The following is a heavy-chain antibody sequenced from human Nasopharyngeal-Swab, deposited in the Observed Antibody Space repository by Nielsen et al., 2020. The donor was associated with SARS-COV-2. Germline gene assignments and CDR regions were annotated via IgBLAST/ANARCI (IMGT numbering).Heavy chain of an antibody. Sequence: ASVKVSCKASGYTFTSYGISWVRQAPGQGLEWMGWISAYNGNTNYAQKLQGRVTMTTDTSTSTAYMELRSLRSADTAVYYCARDDSSNYDFWGGYYTSFDYWGQGTLVTASS. V-gene: IGHV1-18*01. J-gene: IGHJ4*02. CDR2: ISAYNGNT. D-gene: IGHD3-3*01. CDR1: GYTFTSYG. CDR3: ARDDSSNYDFWGGYYTSFDY.